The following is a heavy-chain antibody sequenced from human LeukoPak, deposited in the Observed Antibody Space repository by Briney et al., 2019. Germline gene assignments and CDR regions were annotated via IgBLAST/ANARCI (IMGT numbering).Heavy chain of an antibody. CDR1: GGSISSGSYY. V-gene: IGHV4-61*02. J-gene: IGHJ4*02. Sequence: SETLSLTCTVSGGSISSGSYYWSWIRQPAGKGLEWIGRIYTSGSTNYNPSLKSRVTISVDTSKNQFSLKLSSVTAADTAVYYRARDEEDGYNSGIDYWGQGTLVTVSS. D-gene: IGHD5-24*01. CDR3: ARDEEDGYNSGIDY. CDR2: IYTSGST.